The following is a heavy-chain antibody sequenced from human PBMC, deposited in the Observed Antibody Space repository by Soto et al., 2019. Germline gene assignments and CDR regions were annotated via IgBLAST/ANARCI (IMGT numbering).Heavy chain of an antibody. CDR2: ISSSSSTI. J-gene: IGHJ4*02. V-gene: IGHV3-48*02. D-gene: IGHD3-3*01. CDR3: ARDSLYDFWSGYLRTNFDY. CDR1: GFTFSSYS. Sequence: EVQLVESGGGLVQPGGSLRLSCAASGFTFSSYSMNWVHQAPGKGLEWVSYISSSSSTIYYADSVKGRFTISRDNAKNSLYLQMNSLRDEDTAVYYCARDSLYDFWSGYLRTNFDYWGQGTLVTVSS.